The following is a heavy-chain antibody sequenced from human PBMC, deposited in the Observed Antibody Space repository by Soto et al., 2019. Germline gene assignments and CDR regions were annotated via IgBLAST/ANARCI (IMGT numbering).Heavy chain of an antibody. J-gene: IGHJ4*01. D-gene: IGHD3-10*01. CDR1: GFTFSFYW. CDR3: ARDWGYGSGGSVNRYLDF. Sequence: GGSLRLSCVASGFTFSFYWMSWVRKAQGKGLEWLGTIRLDASGKKYVDSVKDRLTIPRDNAKNSLYLQMDSPRADDTAADYWARDWGYGSGGSVNRYLDFWGRGTLVTVS. CDR2: IRLDASGK. V-gene: IGHV3-7*01.